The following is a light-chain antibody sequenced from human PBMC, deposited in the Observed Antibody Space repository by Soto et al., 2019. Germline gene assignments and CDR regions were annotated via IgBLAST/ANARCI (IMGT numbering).Light chain of an antibody. CDR2: GAS. CDR1: QSVSSNY. V-gene: IGKV3D-20*02. Sequence: ESVMKKCPGTLSLYPRETATLSCRASQSVSSNYVAWFHQKPGQAPRLLIYGASSRATGVPDRFSASGSGTDFTLTISSLQSEDFTLYYCQQRSIWLITFGQGTRLEIK. CDR3: QQRSIWLIT. J-gene: IGKJ5*01.